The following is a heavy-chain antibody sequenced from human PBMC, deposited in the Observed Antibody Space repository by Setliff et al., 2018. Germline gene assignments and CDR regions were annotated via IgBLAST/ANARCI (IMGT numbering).Heavy chain of an antibody. D-gene: IGHD2-21*01. J-gene: IGHJ4*02. Sequence: SETLSLTCSVSGDSINPYYWTWIRQPPGEGLEWIGFIYYSGATTYNPSLKSRVTIFADTSKNQFSLLLNSVTAADTAVYYCARSGMPRLLYVGYWGLGTLVTVSS. CDR3: ARSGMPRLLYVGY. CDR1: GDSINPYY. V-gene: IGHV4-59*08. CDR2: IYYSGAT.